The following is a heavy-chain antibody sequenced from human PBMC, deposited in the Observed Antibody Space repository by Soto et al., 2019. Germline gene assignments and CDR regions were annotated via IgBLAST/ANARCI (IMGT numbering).Heavy chain of an antibody. CDR1: GFTVSSKY. CDR3: ARGVLDDYSNYYYYGMDV. Sequence: GSLRLSCAASGFTVSSKYMSWVRQAPGKGLEWVSVIYSGGSTYYADSVKGRFTISRDNSKNTLYLQMNSLRAEDTAVYYCARGVLDDYSNYYYYGMDVWGQGT. CDR2: IYSGGST. D-gene: IGHD4-4*01. J-gene: IGHJ6*02. V-gene: IGHV3-53*01.